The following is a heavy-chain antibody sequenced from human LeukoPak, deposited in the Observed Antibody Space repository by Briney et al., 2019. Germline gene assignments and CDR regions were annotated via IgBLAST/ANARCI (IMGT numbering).Heavy chain of an antibody. Sequence: SETLSLTCTVSGASISSSAYYWGWIRQPPGEGLEWIGSIGGSNYYRGSTYYNPSLKSRVTIHVDTSKDQFSLKLSSVTAADTAVYYCARLETSVTEHNWFDPWGQGTLVTVSS. J-gene: IGHJ5*02. CDR2: IGGSNYYRGST. CDR1: GASISSSAYY. D-gene: IGHD2-21*02. V-gene: IGHV4-39*01. CDR3: ARLETSVTEHNWFDP.